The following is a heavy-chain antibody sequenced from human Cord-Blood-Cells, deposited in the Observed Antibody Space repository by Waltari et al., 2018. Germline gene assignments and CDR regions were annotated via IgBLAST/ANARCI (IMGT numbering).Heavy chain of an antibody. Sequence: QVQLQQSGPGLVKPSQTLSLTCAISGDSVSSNSAAWNWIRQSPSRGLEWLGRTYYRCKWYNDNAVSVKSRLTINPDTSKNQFSLQLNSVTLEDSAVYYCAREGYSSSSSFDYWGQGPLVTVSS. V-gene: IGHV6-1*01. CDR3: AREGYSSSSSFDY. D-gene: IGHD6-6*01. CDR2: TYYRCKWYN. CDR1: GDSVSSNSAA. J-gene: IGHJ4*02.